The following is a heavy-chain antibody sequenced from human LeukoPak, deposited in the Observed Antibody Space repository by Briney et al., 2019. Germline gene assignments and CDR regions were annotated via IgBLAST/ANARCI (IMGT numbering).Heavy chain of an antibody. V-gene: IGHV1-69*13. J-gene: IGHJ5*02. CDR2: IISFFGAA. Sequence: ASVKVSCKASGGTFNSSGISWVRQAPGQGLEWMGGIISFFGAAHYIQKFQGRLTITADESTSTAYMELSSLTSEDTAVYYCTXXPSVDYDLLSHWFDPWGQGTLVTVSS. D-gene: IGHD3-9*01. CDR1: GGTFNSSG. CDR3: TXXPSVDYDLLSHWFDP.